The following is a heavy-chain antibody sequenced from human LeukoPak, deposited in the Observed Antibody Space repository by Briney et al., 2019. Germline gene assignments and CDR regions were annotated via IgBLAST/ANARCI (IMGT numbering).Heavy chain of an antibody. Sequence: GGSLRLSCAASGFTFSSYGMNWVRQAPGKGLEWVAFIRYDGSNKYYADSVKGRFTISRDNSKNTLYLQMNSLRAEDTAVYYCVKIRSSIGSCSSTSCWGDAFDIWGQGTMVTVSS. V-gene: IGHV3-30*02. CDR2: IRYDGSNK. D-gene: IGHD2-2*01. J-gene: IGHJ3*02. CDR3: VKIRSSIGSCSSTSCWGDAFDI. CDR1: GFTFSSYG.